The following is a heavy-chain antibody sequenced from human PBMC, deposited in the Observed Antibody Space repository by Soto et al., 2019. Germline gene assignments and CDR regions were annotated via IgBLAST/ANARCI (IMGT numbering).Heavy chain of an antibody. Sequence: GGSLRLSCAASGFTFDDYAMHWVRQAPGKGLEWVSGISWNSGSIGYADSVKGRFTISRDNAKNSLYLQMNSLRAEDTALYYCAKELRFGGIEVAFDIWGKGKMVTVPS. CDR2: ISWNSGSI. CDR3: AKELRFGGIEVAFDI. CDR1: GFTFDDYA. D-gene: IGHD5-12*01. J-gene: IGHJ3*02. V-gene: IGHV3-9*01.